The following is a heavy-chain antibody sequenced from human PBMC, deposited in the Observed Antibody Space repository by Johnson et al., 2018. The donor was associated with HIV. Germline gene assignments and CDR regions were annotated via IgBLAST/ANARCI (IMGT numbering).Heavy chain of an antibody. V-gene: IGHV3-30*04. J-gene: IGHJ3*02. CDR2: ISYDGSNK. Sequence: QMQLVESGVGVVQPGRSLRLSCAASGFTFSSYAMHWVRQAPGKGLEWVAVISYDGSNKYYADSVKGRFTISRDNSKNTLYLQMNSLRAEDTAVYYCASLIAAAGDDAFDIWGQGTMVTVSS. CDR1: GFTFSSYA. CDR3: ASLIAAAGDDAFDI. D-gene: IGHD6-13*01.